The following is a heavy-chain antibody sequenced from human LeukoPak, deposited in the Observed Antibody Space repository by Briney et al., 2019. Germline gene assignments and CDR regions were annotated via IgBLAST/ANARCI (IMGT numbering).Heavy chain of an antibody. Sequence: PGGSLRLSCAASGFTFDDYSMNWVRQAPGKGPEWVSFISSSSGYIFYADSMKGRFTISGDNAKNSLYLQMNSLRAEDTAIYYCTRDFRIAMIADAFDLWGQGTMVTVSS. V-gene: IGHV3-21*01. D-gene: IGHD3-22*01. CDR3: TRDFRIAMIADAFDL. CDR1: GFTFDDYS. CDR2: ISSSSGYI. J-gene: IGHJ3*01.